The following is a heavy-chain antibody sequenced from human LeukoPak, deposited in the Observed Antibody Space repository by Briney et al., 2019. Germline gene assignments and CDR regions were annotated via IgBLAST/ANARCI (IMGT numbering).Heavy chain of an antibody. CDR1: GGTFSSYA. V-gene: IGHV1-69*05. J-gene: IGHJ4*02. CDR3: AREGYGDPVDY. D-gene: IGHD4-17*01. Sequence: SVKVSCKASGGTFSSYAISWVRQAPGQGLEWMGRIIPIFGTANYAQKFQGRVTITTGESTSTAYMELSSLRSEDTAVYYCAREGYGDPVDYWGQGTLVTVSS. CDR2: IIPIFGTA.